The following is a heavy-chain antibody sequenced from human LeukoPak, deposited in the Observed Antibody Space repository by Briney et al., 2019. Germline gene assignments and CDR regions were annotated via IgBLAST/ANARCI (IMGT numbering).Heavy chain of an antibody. J-gene: IGHJ4*02. Sequence: PSETLSLTCTVSGGSINTHYWNLIRQPPGKGLEWIGYISYSGSTNYNPSLKSRVTISVDTSKNQFFLMLSSVTAADTAVYYCARGFDSKSTYFDYWGQGTLVTVPS. D-gene: IGHD5-12*01. CDR1: GGSINTHY. V-gene: IGHV4-59*11. CDR2: ISYSGST. CDR3: ARGFDSKSTYFDY.